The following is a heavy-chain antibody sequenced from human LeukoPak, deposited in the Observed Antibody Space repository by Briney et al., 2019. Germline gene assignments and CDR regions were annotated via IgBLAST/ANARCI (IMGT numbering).Heavy chain of an antibody. CDR3: ARDPRNLIFPHDC. Sequence: GGSLRLSCAASGFTVSSIYMSWARQAPGKGLEWVSSISNSGGSTYYADSVKGRFTISRDNSKNTLYLEMNSLRAEDTAIYFCARDPRNLIFPHDCWGQGTLVTVSS. J-gene: IGHJ4*02. CDR1: GFTVSSIY. V-gene: IGHV3-53*01. D-gene: IGHD3-16*01. CDR2: ISNSGGST.